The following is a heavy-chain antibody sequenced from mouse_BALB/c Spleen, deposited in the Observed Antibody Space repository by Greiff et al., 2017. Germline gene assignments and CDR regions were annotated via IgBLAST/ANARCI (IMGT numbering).Heavy chain of an antibody. V-gene: IGHV3-8*02. Sequence: EVQRVESGPSLVKPSQTLSLTCSVTGDSITSGYWNWIRKFPGNKLEYMGYISYSGSTYYNPSLKSRISITRDTSKNQYYLQLNSVTTEDTATYYCAADGYYGYAMDYWGQGTSVTVSS. D-gene: IGHD2-3*01. J-gene: IGHJ4*01. CDR3: AADGYYGYAMDY. CDR1: GDSITSGY. CDR2: ISYSGST.